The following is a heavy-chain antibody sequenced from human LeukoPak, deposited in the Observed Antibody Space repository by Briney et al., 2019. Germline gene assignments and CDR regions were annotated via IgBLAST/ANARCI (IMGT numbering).Heavy chain of an antibody. CDR3: ARDVAAAPTWGGYYYYGMDV. J-gene: IGHJ6*02. Sequence: ASVKVSCKASGYTFTSYGISWVRQAPGQGLEWMGWISAYNGNTNYAQKLQGRVTMTTDTSTSTAYMELRSLRSDDTAVYYCARDVAAAPTWGGYYYYGMDVWGQGTTVTVSS. D-gene: IGHD6-13*01. CDR1: GYTFTSYG. CDR2: ISAYNGNT. V-gene: IGHV1-18*01.